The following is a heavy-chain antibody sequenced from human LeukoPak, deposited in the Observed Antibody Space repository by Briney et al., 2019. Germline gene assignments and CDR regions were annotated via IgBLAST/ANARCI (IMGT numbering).Heavy chain of an antibody. CDR3: AKSDHSKTYYFDY. CDR2: IHYSGST. J-gene: IGHJ4*02. D-gene: IGHD1-14*01. Sequence: TSGTLSLTCIVSGDSISSYYWSWIRQPPGKGLEWIGSIHYSGSTYYSPSLKSRVTISVDTSKNEFSLKLSSVTAADTAVYHCAKSDHSKTYYFDYWGQGILVTVSS. CDR1: GDSISSYY. V-gene: IGHV4-59*05.